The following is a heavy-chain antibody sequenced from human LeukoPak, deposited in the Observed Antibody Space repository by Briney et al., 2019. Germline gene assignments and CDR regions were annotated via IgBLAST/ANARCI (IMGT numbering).Heavy chain of an antibody. V-gene: IGHV1-69*04. CDR3: ARDRLVAGTYYYYGMDV. Sequence: SVKLSCKASGGTFTSYAISWVRQAPGQGLEWMGRIIPIFGIANYAQKFQGRVTITADKSTSTAYMELSSLRSEDTAVYYCARDRLVAGTYYYYGMDVWGQGTTVTVSS. CDR2: IIPIFGIA. J-gene: IGHJ6*02. CDR1: GGTFTSYA. D-gene: IGHD6-19*01.